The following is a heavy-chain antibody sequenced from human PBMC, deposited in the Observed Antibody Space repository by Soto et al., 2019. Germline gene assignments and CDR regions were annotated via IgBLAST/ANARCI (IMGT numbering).Heavy chain of an antibody. Sequence: EVQLVESGGGLVKPGGSLRLACAASGFSCRNAWMSWFPQAPGKGLEWVGRIKSKTDGGTTDYAAPVKGRFTISRDNSTNTLYLQRNSLKTEDTAVYYCRLDYFYYGMDVWGQVTTVTVSS. V-gene: IGHV3-15*01. CDR2: IKSKTDGGTT. J-gene: IGHJ6*02. CDR3: RLDYFYYGMDV. CDR1: GFSCRNAW.